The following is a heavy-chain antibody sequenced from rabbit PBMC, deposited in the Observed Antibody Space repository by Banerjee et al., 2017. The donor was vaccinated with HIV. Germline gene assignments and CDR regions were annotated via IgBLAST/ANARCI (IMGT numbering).Heavy chain of an antibody. D-gene: IGHD2-1*01. CDR2: ISTSSGYT. Sequence: QSLEESGGDLVKPGASLTLTCTASGFSFSSSYYMCWVRQAPGRGLEWIACISTSSGYTWYASWAKGRFTISKTSSTTVTLQMTSLTDADTATYFCARGGLFGLDDLWGPGTLVTVS. J-gene: IGHJ4*01. CDR3: ARGGLFGLDDL. CDR1: GFSFSSSYY. V-gene: IGHV1S40*01.